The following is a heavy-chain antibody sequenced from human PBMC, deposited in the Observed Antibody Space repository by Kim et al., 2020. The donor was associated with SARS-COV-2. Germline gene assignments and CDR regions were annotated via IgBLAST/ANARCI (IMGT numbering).Heavy chain of an antibody. J-gene: IGHJ4*02. CDR3: ARGTNPYSSGWYSFGY. V-gene: IGHV4-59*09. D-gene: IGHD6-19*01. Sequence: SLKRRVTISVDTSKNQFSLKLSSVTAADTAVYYWARGTNPYSSGWYSFGYWGQGTLVTVSS.